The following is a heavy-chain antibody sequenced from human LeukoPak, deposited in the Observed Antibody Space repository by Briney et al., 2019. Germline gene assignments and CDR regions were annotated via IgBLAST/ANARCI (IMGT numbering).Heavy chain of an antibody. J-gene: IGHJ6*03. CDR3: ARNTAAIVLRYFYFYMDV. V-gene: IGHV3-23*01. Sequence: GGSLRLSCAASGFTFSSYAMSWVRQAPGKGLEWVSAISGSGGSTYYADSVKGRFTISRDNSKNTLYLQMNSLRAEDTAVYYCARNTAAIVLRYFYFYMDVWGKGTTVTVSS. D-gene: IGHD2-2*02. CDR2: ISGSGGST. CDR1: GFTFSSYA.